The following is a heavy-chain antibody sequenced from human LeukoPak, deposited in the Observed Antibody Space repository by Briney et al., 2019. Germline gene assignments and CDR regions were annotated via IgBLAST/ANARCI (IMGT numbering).Heavy chain of an antibody. J-gene: IGHJ4*02. D-gene: IGHD6-13*01. CDR3: ARDRDLAAAGTTFGY. V-gene: IGHV1-69*01. CDR1: GGTFSSYA. CDR2: IIPIFGTA. Sequence: SLKVSCKASGGTFSSYAISWVRQAPGQGLEWMGEIIPIFGTANYAQKVQGRVTITADESTSTAYMELKSLRSDDTAVYYCARDRDLAAAGTTFGYWGQGTLVTVSS.